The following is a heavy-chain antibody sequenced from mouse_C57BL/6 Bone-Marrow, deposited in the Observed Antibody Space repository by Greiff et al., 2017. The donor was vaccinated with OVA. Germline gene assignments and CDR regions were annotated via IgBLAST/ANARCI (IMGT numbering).Heavy chain of an antibody. CDR1: GYTFTDYY. Sequence: EVQLVESGPVLVKPGASVKMSCKASGYTFTDYYMNWVKQSHGKSLEWIGVINPYNGGTSYNQKFKGKATLTVDKSSSTAYMELNSLTSEDSAVYYCALYYYGRNYFDYWGQGTTLTVSS. CDR3: ALYYYGRNYFDY. J-gene: IGHJ2*01. CDR2: INPYNGGT. D-gene: IGHD1-1*01. V-gene: IGHV1-19*01.